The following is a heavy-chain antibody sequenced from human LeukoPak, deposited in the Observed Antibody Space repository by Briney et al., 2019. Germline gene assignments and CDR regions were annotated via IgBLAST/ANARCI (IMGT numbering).Heavy chain of an antibody. J-gene: IGHJ4*02. CDR1: GYTFTAYY. CDR3: ARDSGTYSSSRYDNFDY. Sequence: GASVKVSCTASGYTFTAYYVHWVRQAPGQGLEWMGRINPNSGDTNYAQKFQGRVIMTRDTSISTAYMELSRLTSDDTAVYYCARDSGTYSSSRYDNFDYWGQGTLVTVSS. D-gene: IGHD6-13*01. V-gene: IGHV1-2*06. CDR2: INPNSGDT.